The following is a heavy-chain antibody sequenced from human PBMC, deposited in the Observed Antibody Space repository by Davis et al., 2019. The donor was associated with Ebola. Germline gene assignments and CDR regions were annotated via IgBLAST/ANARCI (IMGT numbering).Heavy chain of an antibody. CDR3: ARHPTPTLRYPSWFDP. CDR2: IYHSRNA. D-gene: IGHD3-9*01. J-gene: IGHJ5*02. Sequence: SETLSLTCAVYGGSFSGYYWSWIRQPPGKGLEWIGYIYHSRNAYYSPSLKSRVTISVDTSKNQFSLKLSSVTAADTAVYYCARHPTPTLRYPSWFDPWGQGTLVTVSS. V-gene: IGHV4-34*01. CDR1: GGSFSGYY.